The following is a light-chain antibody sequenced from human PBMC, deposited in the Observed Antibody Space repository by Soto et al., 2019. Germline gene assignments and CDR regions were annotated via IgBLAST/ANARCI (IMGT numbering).Light chain of an antibody. CDR1: QSVSSNY. CDR2: GAS. CDR3: QQYADSPLT. V-gene: IGKV3-20*01. J-gene: IGKJ4*01. Sequence: EIVLTQSPGTLSLSPGERATLSCRASQSVSSNYLAWYQQKPGQAPRLLIYGASSRATGIPDRFSGSGSGTDFTLTISRVEPEDFAVYYCQQYADSPLTFGGGTKVDIK.